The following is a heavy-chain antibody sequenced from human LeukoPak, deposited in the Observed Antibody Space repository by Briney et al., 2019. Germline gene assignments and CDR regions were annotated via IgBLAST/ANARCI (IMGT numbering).Heavy chain of an antibody. J-gene: IGHJ4*02. CDR2: IWYDGSNK. D-gene: IGHD1-26*01. Sequence: GGSLRLSCAASGFTFSSYGMHWVRQAPGKGLEWVAVIWYDGSNKYYADSVKGRFTISRDNSKNTLYLQMNSLRAEDTAVYYCAKDLEGVGATTFDYWGQGTLVTVSS. CDR3: AKDLEGVGATTFDY. CDR1: GFTFSSYG. V-gene: IGHV3-33*06.